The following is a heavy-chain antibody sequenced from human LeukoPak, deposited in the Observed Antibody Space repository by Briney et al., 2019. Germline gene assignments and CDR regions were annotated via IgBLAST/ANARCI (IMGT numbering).Heavy chain of an antibody. J-gene: IGHJ4*02. CDR1: GVIFSAYW. CDR2: IKRDGSVT. V-gene: IGHV3-74*01. Sequence: GGSLRLSCAASGVIFSAYWIHWVRQAPGKGLGRVSSIKRDGSVTSYADAVKGRFSLSADNAKHTQYLQMNSLRAEDTAMYYCALAINGDLFHIWGQGTPVTVSS. CDR3: ALAINGDLFHI. D-gene: IGHD2-21*01.